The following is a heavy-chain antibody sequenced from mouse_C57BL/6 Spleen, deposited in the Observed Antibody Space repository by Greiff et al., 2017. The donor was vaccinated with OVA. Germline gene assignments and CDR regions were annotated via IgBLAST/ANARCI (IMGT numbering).Heavy chain of an antibody. V-gene: IGHV1-80*01. CDR1: GYAFSSYW. J-gene: IGHJ4*01. CDR3: ARETTVVHYHSMDY. CDR2: MYPGDGDT. D-gene: IGHD1-1*01. Sequence: QVQLQQSGAELVKPGASVKISCKASGYAFSSYWMNWVKQRPGKGLEWIGQMYPGDGDTNYNGKFKGKATLTADKSSSTAYMQLSSLTSEDSAVYFCARETTVVHYHSMDYCGQGTSVTVSS.